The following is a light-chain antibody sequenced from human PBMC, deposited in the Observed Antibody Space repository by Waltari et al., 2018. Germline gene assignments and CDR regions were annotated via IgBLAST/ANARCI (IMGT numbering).Light chain of an antibody. V-gene: IGLV2-23*01. CDR3: CSYADSWTWV. Sequence: QSALTQPASVSGSPGQSITISCTGSRSDVGRYDLVSWYQQHPEKAPQVIIFEDNKRPSGVSDRFSRYKSGNTASLTISGLRAEDEADYYCCSYADSWTWVFGGGTKLTVL. CDR2: EDN. CDR1: RSDVGRYDL. J-gene: IGLJ3*02.